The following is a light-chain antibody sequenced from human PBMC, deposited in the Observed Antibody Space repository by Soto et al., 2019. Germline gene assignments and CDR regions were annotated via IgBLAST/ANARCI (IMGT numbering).Light chain of an antibody. Sequence: EIVLTQSPGTLSLSPGERATVSCRASQSVSGFLAWYQQKAGQAPMLLVYDASNRATGTPARFSGSGSGTDFTLTISRLEPEDFVVYYCQHYGSAPPISFGQGTRLQ. CDR2: DAS. CDR3: QHYGSAPPIS. CDR1: QSVSGF. J-gene: IGKJ5*01. V-gene: IGKV3-20*01.